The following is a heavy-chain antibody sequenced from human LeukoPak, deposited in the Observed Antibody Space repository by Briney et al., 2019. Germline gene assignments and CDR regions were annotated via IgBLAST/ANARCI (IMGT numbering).Heavy chain of an antibody. V-gene: IGHV4-34*01. D-gene: IGHD6-19*01. CDR1: GGSISGYY. CDR2: INHSGST. CDR3: ARGGSGWYYYYYYMDV. J-gene: IGHJ6*03. Sequence: SETLSLTCTVSGGSISGYYWSWIRQPPGKGLEWIGEINHSGSTNYNPSLKSRVTISVDTSKNQFSLKLSSVTAADTAVHYCARGGSGWYYYYYYMDVWGKGTTVTVSS.